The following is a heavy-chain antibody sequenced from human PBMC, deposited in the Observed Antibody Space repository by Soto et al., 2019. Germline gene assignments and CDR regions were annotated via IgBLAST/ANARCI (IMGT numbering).Heavy chain of an antibody. CDR1: GGSISSSSYY. CDR3: ARRLDWNDNNWFDP. Sequence: QLQLQESGPGLVKPSETLSLTCTVSGGSISSSSYYWGWIRQPPGKGLEWIGSIYYSGRTYYNPSLKSRVTISVDTSKNQFSLKLSSVTAADTAVYYCARRLDWNDNNWFDPWGQGTLVTVSS. V-gene: IGHV4-39*01. J-gene: IGHJ5*02. CDR2: IYYSGRT. D-gene: IGHD1-1*01.